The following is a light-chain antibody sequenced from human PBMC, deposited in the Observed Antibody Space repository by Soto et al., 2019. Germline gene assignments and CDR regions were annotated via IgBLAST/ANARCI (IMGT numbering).Light chain of an antibody. Sequence: QSALTQPASVSGSPGQSITISCTGANSDVGGYNYVSWYQQHPGKAPKFMIYDVSNRPSGVSNRFSGSKSGNTASLTISGLQADDEADYYCRSYTTSNTRQIVFGTGTKVPS. CDR3: RSYTTSNTRQIV. J-gene: IGLJ1*01. CDR1: NSDVGGYNY. CDR2: DVS. V-gene: IGLV2-14*01.